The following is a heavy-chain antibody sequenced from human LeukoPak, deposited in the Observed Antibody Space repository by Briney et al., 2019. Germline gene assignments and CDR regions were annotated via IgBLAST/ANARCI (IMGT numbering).Heavy chain of an antibody. CDR2: ISSYNGNT. J-gene: IGHJ4*02. V-gene: IGHV1-18*01. D-gene: IGHD3-10*01. CDR3: ARDRDYGSGIFDY. CDR1: GYTFTSYG. Sequence: ASVKVSCKASGYTFTSYGISWVRQAPGQGLEWMGWISSYNGNTNYAQKLQGRVTMSTDTSTGTAYMELNRLRSDDTAVYYCARDRDYGSGIFDYWGQGTLVTVSS.